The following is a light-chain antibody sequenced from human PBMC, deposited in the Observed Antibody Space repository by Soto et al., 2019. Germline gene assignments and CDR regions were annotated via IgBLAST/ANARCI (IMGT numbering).Light chain of an antibody. CDR1: QSVRSNY. J-gene: IGKJ5*01. CDR2: GAS. CDR3: QQYVNSAT. V-gene: IGKV3-20*01. Sequence: EIVLTQSPGTLSLSPWERATLSCRASQSVRSNYLAWYQQKPGQAPRLLIYGASSRATGIPDRFSGSGSGTDFTLTISRLEPEDFAVYHCQQYVNSATFGQGTRLEIK.